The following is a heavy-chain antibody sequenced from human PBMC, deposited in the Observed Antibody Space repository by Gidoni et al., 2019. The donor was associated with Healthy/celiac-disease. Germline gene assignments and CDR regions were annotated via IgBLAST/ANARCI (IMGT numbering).Heavy chain of an antibody. D-gene: IGHD3-3*01. CDR1: GYTFTSYY. CDR2: INPSGGST. J-gene: IGHJ6*02. Sequence: QVQLVPSGAEVKKPGASVKVSCKASGYTFTSYYMHWVRQAPGQGLEWMGIINPSGGSTSYAQKFQGRVTMTRDTSTSTVYMELSSLRSEDTAVYYCAREGGILRFLEWSMDVWGQGTTVTVSS. V-gene: IGHV1-46*03. CDR3: AREGGILRFLEWSMDV.